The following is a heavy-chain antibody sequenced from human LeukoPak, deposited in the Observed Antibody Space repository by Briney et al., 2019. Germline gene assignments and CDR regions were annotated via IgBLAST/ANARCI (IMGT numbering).Heavy chain of an antibody. CDR2: IKQDGSEK. J-gene: IGHJ4*02. Sequence: PGGSLRLSCGASGFTFRNYWMSWVRQTPGKGLERVANIKQDGSEKYYVDSVKGRFTISRDNAKNSLSLQMNSLRAEDTAVYYCARSFGYWGQGTLVTVSS. V-gene: IGHV3-7*01. CDR1: GFTFRNYW. CDR3: ARSFGY.